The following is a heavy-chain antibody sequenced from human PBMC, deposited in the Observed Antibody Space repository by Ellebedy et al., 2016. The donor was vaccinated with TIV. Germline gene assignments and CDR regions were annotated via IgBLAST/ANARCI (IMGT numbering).Heavy chain of an antibody. CDR3: TRGYSGTTAYAFDV. CDR1: GFTFGDYA. D-gene: IGHD5-12*01. J-gene: IGHJ3*01. V-gene: IGHV3-49*03. Sequence: GESLKISXTASGFTFGDYAMSWFRQAPGKGLEWVGFIRSKAYGGTTEYAASVKGRFTISRDDSKNSLSLQMNSLQTEDTALYYCTRGYSGTTAYAFDVWGQGTMVTVSS. CDR2: IRSKAYGGTT.